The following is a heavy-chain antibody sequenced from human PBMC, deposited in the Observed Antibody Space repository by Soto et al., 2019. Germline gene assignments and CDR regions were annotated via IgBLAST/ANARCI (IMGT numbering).Heavy chain of an antibody. D-gene: IGHD3-10*01. CDR1: GYTFTSYG. CDR2: ISAYNGNT. V-gene: IGHV1-18*04. J-gene: IGHJ6*02. Sequence: WASVKVSCKASGYTFTSYGISWVRQAPGQGLEWMGWISAYNGNTNYAQKLQGRVTMTTDTSTSTAYMELRSLRSDDTAVYYCARDSPGLLRFGELSGLYYYYGMDVWGQGTTVTVSS. CDR3: ARDSPGLLRFGELSGLYYYYGMDV.